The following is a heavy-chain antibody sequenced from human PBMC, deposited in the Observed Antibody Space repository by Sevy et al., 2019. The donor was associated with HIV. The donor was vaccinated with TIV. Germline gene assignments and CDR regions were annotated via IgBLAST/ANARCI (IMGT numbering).Heavy chain of an antibody. CDR1: GFTFSNAW. CDR2: IKSKTDGGTT. D-gene: IGHD1-1*01. J-gene: IGHJ3*02. V-gene: IGHV3-15*01. Sequence: GGSLRLSCAASGFTFSNAWMSWVRQAPGKGLEWVGRIKSKTDGGTTDYAAPVKGRFTISRDDSKNTLYLQMNSLKTEDTAVYYCTTGLKTGTTRNDAFDIWGQGTMVTVSS. CDR3: TTGLKTGTTRNDAFDI.